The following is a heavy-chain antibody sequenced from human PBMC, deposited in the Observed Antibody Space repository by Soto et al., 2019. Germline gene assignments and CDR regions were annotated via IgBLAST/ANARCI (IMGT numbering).Heavy chain of an antibody. J-gene: IGHJ4*02. CDR1: GFSFSSYA. D-gene: IGHD6-13*01. V-gene: IGHV3-23*01. CDR2: ISASGVST. Sequence: EGQMLEFGGGLVQPGGSLRLSCSASGFSFSSYAMGWVSQAPGQGLEWVSTISASGVSTYHADSVQGQFTVSRDNSKNTLYLRMNSLIVEDTAVYYCAKDPRVQPRAAGQQLATRAIDYWGQGTLVTVAS. CDR3: AKDPRVQPRAAGQQLATRAIDY.